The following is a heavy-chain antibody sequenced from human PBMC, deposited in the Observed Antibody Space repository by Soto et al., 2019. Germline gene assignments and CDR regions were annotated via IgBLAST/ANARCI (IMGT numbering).Heavy chain of an antibody. CDR1: GYTFTGYY. J-gene: IGHJ4*02. D-gene: IGHD5-18*01. CDR3: ASLWWTAMVPFDY. Sequence: ASVKVSCKASGYTFTGYYMHWVRQAPGQGLEWMGWINPNSGGTNYAQKFQGRVTMTRDTSISTAYMELSSLRAEDTAVYYCASLWWTAMVPFDYWGQGTLVTVSS. V-gene: IGHV1-2*02. CDR2: INPNSGGT.